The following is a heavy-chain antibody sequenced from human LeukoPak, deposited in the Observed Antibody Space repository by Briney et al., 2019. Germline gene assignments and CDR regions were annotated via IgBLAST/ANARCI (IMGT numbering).Heavy chain of an antibody. CDR1: GFTFDDYA. J-gene: IGHJ3*02. CDR3: AKDRRYSYGHIGAFDI. V-gene: IGHV3-9*01. D-gene: IGHD5-18*01. CDR2: ISWNSGSI. Sequence: PGGSLRLSCAASGFTFDDYAMHWVRQAPGKGLEWVSGISWNSGSIGYADSVKGRFTISRDNAKNSLYLQMNSLRAEDTAVYYCAKDRRYSYGHIGAFDIWGQGTMVTVSS.